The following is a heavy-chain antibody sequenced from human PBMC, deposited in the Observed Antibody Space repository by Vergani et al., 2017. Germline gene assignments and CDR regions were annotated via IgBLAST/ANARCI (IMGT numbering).Heavy chain of an antibody. CDR2: ISGSGGST. Sequence: EVQLLESGGGLVQPGGSLRLSCAASGFTFSSYAMSWVRQAPGKGLEWVSAISGSGGSTYYADSVKGRFTISRDNSKNTLYLQMNSLRAEDTAVYYCARDPLHSSSWLGVDYWGQGTLVTVSS. V-gene: IGHV3-23*01. J-gene: IGHJ4*02. CDR3: ARDPLHSSSWLGVDY. D-gene: IGHD6-13*01. CDR1: GFTFSSYA.